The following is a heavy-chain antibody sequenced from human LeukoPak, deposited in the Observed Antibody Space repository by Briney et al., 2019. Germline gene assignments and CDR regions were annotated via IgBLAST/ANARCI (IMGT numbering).Heavy chain of an antibody. V-gene: IGHV3-53*01. J-gene: IGHJ3*02. CDR1: GFTVSSNY. CDR3: ARDSIGYYYDSSGSDAFDI. CDR2: IYSGGST. D-gene: IGHD3-22*01. Sequence: GGSLRLSCAASGFTVSSNYMSWVRRAPGKGLEWVSVIYSGGSTYYADSVKGRFTISRDSSKNTLYLQMNSLRAEDTAVYYCARDSIGYYYDSSGSDAFDIWGQGTMVTVSS.